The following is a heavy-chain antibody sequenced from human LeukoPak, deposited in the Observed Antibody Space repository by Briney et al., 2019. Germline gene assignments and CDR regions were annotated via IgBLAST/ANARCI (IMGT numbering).Heavy chain of an antibody. D-gene: IGHD2-2*03. V-gene: IGHV3-7*01. CDR3: ARDGGYCSSTSCLYYFDY. Sequence: PGGSLRLSCAASGFTYSSYWISWVRQAPGKGLEWVAHIKQDGSEKYYVDSVKGRFTISRDNAKNSLYLQMNSLRAEDTAVYYCARDGGYCSSTSCLYYFDYWGQGTLVTVSS. CDR1: GFTYSSYW. CDR2: IKQDGSEK. J-gene: IGHJ4*02.